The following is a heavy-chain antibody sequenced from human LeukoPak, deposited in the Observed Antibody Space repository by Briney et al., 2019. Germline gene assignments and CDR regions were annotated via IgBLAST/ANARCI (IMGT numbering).Heavy chain of an antibody. CDR2: MSGGDST. CDR3: ARERNYYYYMDV. Sequence: GGSLRLSCEVSGFIFSSYVMGWVRQAPGKGLEWVSVMSGGDSTYYADSVRGRFTISRDNSKNMLYLQMNSLRGEDTAVYYCARERNYYYYMDVWGKGTTVTVSS. J-gene: IGHJ6*03. CDR1: GFIFSSYV. V-gene: IGHV3-66*01.